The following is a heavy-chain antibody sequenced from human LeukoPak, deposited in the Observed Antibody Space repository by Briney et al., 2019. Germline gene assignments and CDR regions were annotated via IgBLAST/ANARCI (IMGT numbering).Heavy chain of an antibody. CDR3: GTLGGTADY. CDR2: ISPSGGTT. CDR1: GYTFTNYN. Sequence: PRASVKVSCKASGYTFTNYNIHWVRQAPGQELEWMGIISPSGGTTSYAQKFQGRVTMTRDTSTSTVYMDLSSLRSEDTAVYYCGTLGGTADYWGQGTLVTVSS. D-gene: IGHD3-16*01. J-gene: IGHJ4*02. V-gene: IGHV1-46*01.